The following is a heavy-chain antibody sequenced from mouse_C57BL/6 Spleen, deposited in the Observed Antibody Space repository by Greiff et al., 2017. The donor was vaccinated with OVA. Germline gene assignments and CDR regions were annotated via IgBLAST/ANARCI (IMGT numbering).Heavy chain of an antibody. Sequence: EVKLVESGPGLVKPSQSLSLTCSVTGYSITSGYYWNWIRQFPGNKLEWMGYISYDGSNNYNPSLKNRISITRDTSKNQFFLKLNSVTTEDTATYYCARDAITTVEPYFDYWGQGTTLTVSS. CDR3: ARDAITTVEPYFDY. V-gene: IGHV3-6*01. J-gene: IGHJ2*01. D-gene: IGHD1-1*01. CDR2: ISYDGSN. CDR1: GYSITSGYY.